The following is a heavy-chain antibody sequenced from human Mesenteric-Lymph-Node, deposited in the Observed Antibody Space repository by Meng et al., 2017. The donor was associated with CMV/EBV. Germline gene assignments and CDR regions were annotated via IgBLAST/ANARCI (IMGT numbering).Heavy chain of an antibody. D-gene: IGHD6-13*01. CDR3: ARDTSPVSNNVWYDACDI. CDR2: IKQDGSEK. Sequence: GESLKISCAASGFTFSSYWMSWVRQAPGKGLEWVANIKQDGSEKYYVDSVKGRFTISRDNAKNALYMQMSSLRAEDTGVYYCARDTSPVSNNVWYDACDIWGQGTRVTVSS. V-gene: IGHV3-7*01. J-gene: IGHJ3*02. CDR1: GFTFSSYW.